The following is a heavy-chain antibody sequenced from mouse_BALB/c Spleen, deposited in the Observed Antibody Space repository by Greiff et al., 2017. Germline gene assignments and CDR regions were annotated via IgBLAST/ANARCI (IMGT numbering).Heavy chain of an antibody. V-gene: IGHV1-14*01. CDR2: INPYNDGT. CDR3: ARDYRYDGDYFDY. D-gene: IGHD2-14*01. Sequence: VQLQQSGPELVKPGASVKMSCKASGYTFTSYVMHWVKQKPGQGLEWIGYINPYNDGTKYNEKFKGKATLTSDKSSSTAYMELSSLTSEDSAVYYCARDYRYDGDYFDYWGQGTTLTVSS. J-gene: IGHJ2*01. CDR1: GYTFTSYV.